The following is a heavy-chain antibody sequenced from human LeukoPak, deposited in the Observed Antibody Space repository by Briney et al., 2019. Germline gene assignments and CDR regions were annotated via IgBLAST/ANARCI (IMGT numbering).Heavy chain of an antibody. V-gene: IGHV3-23*01. J-gene: IGHJ4*02. CDR2: MSYSGSST. Sequence: GGSLRLSCAASGFTFSSYAMNWVRQAPGKGLEWVSAMSYSGSSTYYADSVKGRFTISRDNSKNTLYLQMNSLRAEDTAVYYCAKDRRIQLWLGFDYWGQGTLVTVSS. CDR1: GFTFSSYA. CDR3: AKDRRIQLWLGFDY. D-gene: IGHD5-18*01.